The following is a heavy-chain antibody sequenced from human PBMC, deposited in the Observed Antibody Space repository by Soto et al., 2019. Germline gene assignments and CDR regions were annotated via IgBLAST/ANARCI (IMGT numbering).Heavy chain of an antibody. CDR2: ISRSHSDI. V-gene: IGHV3-48*03. CDR3: ARAERFPRSWFDS. CDR1: GFSISNFG. J-gene: IGHJ5*01. Sequence: LRLSCSASGFSISNFGMFWVRQAPGRGLEWISFISRSHSDIYYADSVKGRFTISRDNAKNSMFLQMNSLRDEDTAIYFCARAERFPRSWFDSWGQGTQVTVSS.